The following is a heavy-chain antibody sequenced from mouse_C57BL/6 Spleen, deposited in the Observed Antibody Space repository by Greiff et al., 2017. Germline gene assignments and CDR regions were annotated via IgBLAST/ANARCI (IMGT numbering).Heavy chain of an antibody. Sequence: QVQLKKPGAELVKPGASVKLSCKASGYTFTSYWMHWVKQRPGQGLEWIGMIHPNSGSTNYNEKFKSKATLTVDKSSSTAYMQLSSLTSEDSAVYYCARTYYYGSSPYWYFDVWGTGTTVTVSS. J-gene: IGHJ1*03. V-gene: IGHV1-64*01. CDR3: ARTYYYGSSPYWYFDV. CDR2: IHPNSGST. CDR1: GYTFTSYW. D-gene: IGHD1-1*01.